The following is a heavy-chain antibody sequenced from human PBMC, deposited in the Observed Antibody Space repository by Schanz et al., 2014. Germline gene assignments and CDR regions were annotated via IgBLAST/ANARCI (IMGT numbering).Heavy chain of an antibody. CDR1: SGSFSGYY. CDR3: ARGPDSTSADVTRGRRRYYFDY. D-gene: IGHD6-13*01. J-gene: IGHJ4*02. V-gene: IGHV4-34*01. CDR2: INHSGST. Sequence: QVQLQQWGAGLLKPSETLSLSCAVYSGSFSGYYWSWIRQPPGKGLEWIGEINHSGSTNYNPSLKSRVTISVDTPKNQFSRKLSSVTAADTAVYYCARGPDSTSADVTRGRRRYYFDYWGQGTLVTVSS.